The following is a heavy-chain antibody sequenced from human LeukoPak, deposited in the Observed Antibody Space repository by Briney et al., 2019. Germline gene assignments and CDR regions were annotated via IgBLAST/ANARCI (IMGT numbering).Heavy chain of an antibody. V-gene: IGHV3-23*01. CDR2: ISGSGGST. CDR1: GFTFSSYA. J-gene: IGHJ4*02. Sequence: GGSLRLSCAASGFTFSSYAMSWVRQAPGKGLEWVSSISGSGGSTYYADSVKSRFTISRDNSKNTLYPQMNSLRAEDTAVYYCAKEGGVYRPRILYYFDYWGQGTLVTVSS. CDR3: AKEGGVYRPRILYYFDY. D-gene: IGHD2-15*01.